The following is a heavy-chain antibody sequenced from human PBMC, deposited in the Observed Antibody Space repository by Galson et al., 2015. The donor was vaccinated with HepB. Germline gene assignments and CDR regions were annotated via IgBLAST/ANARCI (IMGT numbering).Heavy chain of an antibody. Sequence: SLRLSCAASGFTFSSYRMSWVRQAPGKGLEWVANIKQDGSEKYYVDSVKGRFTISRDNAKNSLYLQMNSLRAEDTAVYYCARDSAVVPAALHYYYYGMDVWGQGTTVTVSS. D-gene: IGHD2-2*01. V-gene: IGHV3-7*03. CDR2: IKQDGSEK. CDR1: GFTFSSYR. J-gene: IGHJ6*02. CDR3: ARDSAVVPAALHYYYYGMDV.